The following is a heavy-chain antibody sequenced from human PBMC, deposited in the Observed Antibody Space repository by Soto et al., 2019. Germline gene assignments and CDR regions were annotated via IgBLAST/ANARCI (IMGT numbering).Heavy chain of an antibody. CDR3: VTEGGVHYDSTCVDF. CDR2: IWHDGRYE. D-gene: IGHD4-17*01. J-gene: IGHJ4*02. Sequence: QVQLVESGGGVVQPGKSLRLSCVASGDSLSNYGMHWVRQAPGKGLDWVASIWHDGRYEFDADSVKGRFAISRDNSKNSLYLQMNSLRVEDTAMYYCVTEGGVHYDSTCVDFWGQGTLVTVSS. CDR1: GDSLSNYG. V-gene: IGHV3-33*01.